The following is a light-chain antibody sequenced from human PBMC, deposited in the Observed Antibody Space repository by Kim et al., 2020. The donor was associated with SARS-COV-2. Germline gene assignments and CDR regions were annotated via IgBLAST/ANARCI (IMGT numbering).Light chain of an antibody. Sequence: EIVLTQSPGTLSLSPGERATLSCRASQSVSSSYLAWYQQKPGQAPRLLIYGASSRATGIPDRFSGSGSGTDLTLTISRLEPEDFAVYYCQQYGSPGTFGQGTKVDIK. J-gene: IGKJ1*01. CDR1: QSVSSSY. CDR3: QQYGSPGT. V-gene: IGKV3-20*01. CDR2: GAS.